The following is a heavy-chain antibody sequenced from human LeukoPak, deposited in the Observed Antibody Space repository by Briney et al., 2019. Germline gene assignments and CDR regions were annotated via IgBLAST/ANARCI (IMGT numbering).Heavy chain of an antibody. D-gene: IGHD6-19*01. Sequence: SETLSLTCTVSGGSIGGYYWSWIRHPPGKGLEWFGYIYYSGSTNYNPSLKSRVTMSVDTSKNQFSLRLSSVTAADTAVYYCAREGYTSGWYKTDYWGQGTLVTVSS. V-gene: IGHV4-59*01. J-gene: IGHJ4*02. CDR2: IYYSGST. CDR1: GGSIGGYY. CDR3: AREGYTSGWYKTDY.